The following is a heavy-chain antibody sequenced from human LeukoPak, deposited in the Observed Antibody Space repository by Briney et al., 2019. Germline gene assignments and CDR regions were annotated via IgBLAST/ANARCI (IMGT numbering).Heavy chain of an antibody. CDR1: GYTFTGYY. CDR3: ASPAGGIAVAGAGHYYYYYGMDV. V-gene: IGHV1-2*02. J-gene: IGHJ6*02. Sequence: AASVKVSCTASGYTFTGYYMHWVRQAPGQGLEWMGWINPNSGGTNYAQKFQGRVTMTRDTSISTAYMELSRLRSDDTAVYYCASPAGGIAVAGAGHYYYYYGMDVWGQGTTVTVSS. CDR2: INPNSGGT. D-gene: IGHD6-19*01.